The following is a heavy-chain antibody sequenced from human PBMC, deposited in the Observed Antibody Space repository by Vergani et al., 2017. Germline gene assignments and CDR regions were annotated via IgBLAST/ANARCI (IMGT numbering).Heavy chain of an antibody. CDR3: ARRGSSWYWYFDL. Sequence: QVQLQQWGAGVVKPSGTLSLTCAVFGESFSSFYWSWIRQPPGKGLEWIGEINNDGHTNYNPSLESRVTVSRDTAKNQFSLKLRSVTAADTAVYYCARRGSSWYWYFDLWGRGTLVTVSS. J-gene: IGHJ2*01. CDR2: INNDGHT. CDR1: GESFSSFY. D-gene: IGHD6-13*01. V-gene: IGHV4-34*02.